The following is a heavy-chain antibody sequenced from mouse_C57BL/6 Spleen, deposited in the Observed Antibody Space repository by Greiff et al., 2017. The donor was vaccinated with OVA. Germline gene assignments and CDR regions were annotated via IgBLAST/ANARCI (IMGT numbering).Heavy chain of an antibody. CDR1: GYTFTEYT. V-gene: IGHV1-62-2*01. D-gene: IGHD4-1*01. CDR3: ARHEEGANWDLYAMDY. CDR2: FYPGSGSI. Sequence: VQLQQSGAELVKPGASVKLSCKASGYTFTEYTIHWVKQRSGQGLEWIGWFYPGSGSIKYNEKFKDKATLTADTSSSTVYMELSRLTSEDSAVYFCARHEEGANWDLYAMDYWGQGTSVTGSS. J-gene: IGHJ4*01.